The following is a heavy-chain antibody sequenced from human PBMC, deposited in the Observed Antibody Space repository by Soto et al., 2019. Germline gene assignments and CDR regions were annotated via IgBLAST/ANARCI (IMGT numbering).Heavy chain of an antibody. D-gene: IGHD3-22*01. CDR1: GYTFTSYG. CDR3: ARERPFYFDTSGYYSGFDH. J-gene: IGHJ4*02. V-gene: IGHV1-18*01. CDR2: ISAYNGNT. Sequence: GGSLKVSCKGSGYTFTSYGISWVRQASGQGLEWMGWISAYNGNTNYAQTLQGRVTMTTDTSTSTAYMELRSLRSNDTAMYYCARERPFYFDTSGYYSGFDHWGQGILVTVSS.